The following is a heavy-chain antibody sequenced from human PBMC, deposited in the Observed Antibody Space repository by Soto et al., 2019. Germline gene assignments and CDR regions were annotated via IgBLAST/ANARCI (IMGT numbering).Heavy chain of an antibody. CDR2: IYYSGST. J-gene: IGHJ5*02. CDR3: ARHPGIAAAGFRP. D-gene: IGHD6-13*01. Sequence: SETLSLTCTVSGGSISSYYWSWIRQPPGKGLEWIGSIYYSGSTYYNPSLKSRVTISVDTSKNQISLKLTSVTAADTALYYCARHPGIAAAGFRPWGQGTLVTVS. V-gene: IGHV4-39*01. CDR1: GGSISSYY.